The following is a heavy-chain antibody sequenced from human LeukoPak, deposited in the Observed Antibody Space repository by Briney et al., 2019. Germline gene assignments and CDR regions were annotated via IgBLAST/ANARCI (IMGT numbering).Heavy chain of an antibody. V-gene: IGHV3-33*01. Sequence: GRSLRLSCAASGFTFSSYGMHWVRQGPGKGLEWVADTWYDGTNTYYADSVKGRFTISRDNSKNTLYLQKNSLRAEDTAVYYCARDFCSGGSCYPDAFDIWGQGTMVTVSS. CDR1: GFTFSSYG. D-gene: IGHD2-15*01. CDR2: TWYDGTNT. J-gene: IGHJ3*02. CDR3: ARDFCSGGSCYPDAFDI.